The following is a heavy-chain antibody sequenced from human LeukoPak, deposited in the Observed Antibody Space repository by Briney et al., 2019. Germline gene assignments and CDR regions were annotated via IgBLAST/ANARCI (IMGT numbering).Heavy chain of an antibody. CDR1: GFTFSSYE. CDR2: ISSSGSTI. CDR3: ARDLRRGSIAATGDY. J-gene: IGHJ4*02. Sequence: PGGSLRLSCAASGFTFSSYEMNWVRQAPGKGLEWVSYISSSGSTIYYADSVKGRFTISRDNAKNSLYLQMNSLRAEDTAVYYCARDLRRGSIAATGDYWGQGTLVTVSS. V-gene: IGHV3-48*03. D-gene: IGHD6-6*01.